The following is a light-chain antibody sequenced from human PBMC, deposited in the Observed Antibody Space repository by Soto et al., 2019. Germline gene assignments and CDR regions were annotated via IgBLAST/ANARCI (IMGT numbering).Light chain of an antibody. Sequence: DIQMTQSPSTLSASVGDRVTITCRASQSISSWLAWYQQKPGRAPKLLIYKASSLESGVPSRFSGSGSGTEFTFTISSLQPDDFATYYCQQYISQWTFCQGTKVDIK. J-gene: IGKJ1*01. V-gene: IGKV1-5*03. CDR3: QQYISQWT. CDR2: KAS. CDR1: QSISSW.